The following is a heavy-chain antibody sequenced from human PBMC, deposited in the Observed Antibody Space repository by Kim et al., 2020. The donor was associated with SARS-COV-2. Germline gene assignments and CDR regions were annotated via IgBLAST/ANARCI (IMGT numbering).Heavy chain of an antibody. Sequence: TYSNPSLKSRVTISVDTSKNQFSLKLSSVTAADTAVYYCARVGQWLNFDYWGQGTLVTVSS. CDR3: ARVGQWLNFDY. D-gene: IGHD6-19*01. CDR2: T. J-gene: IGHJ4*02. V-gene: IGHV4-31*02.